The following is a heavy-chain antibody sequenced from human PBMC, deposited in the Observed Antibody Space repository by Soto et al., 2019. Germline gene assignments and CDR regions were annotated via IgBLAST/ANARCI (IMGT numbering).Heavy chain of an antibody. CDR1: GGSISSGDYY. CDR2: IYYSGST. V-gene: IGHV4-30-4*01. D-gene: IGHD4-17*01. Sequence: KPSETLSLTCTVSGGSISSGDYYWSWIRQPPGKGLEWIGYIYYSGSTYYNPSLKSRVTISVDTSKNQFSLKLSSVTAADTAVYYCARQDRLRRGLFYWGQGTLVTVSS. J-gene: IGHJ4*02. CDR3: ARQDRLRRGLFY.